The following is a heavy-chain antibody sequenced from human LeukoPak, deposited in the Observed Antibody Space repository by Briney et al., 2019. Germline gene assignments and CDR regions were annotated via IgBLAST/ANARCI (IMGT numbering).Heavy chain of an antibody. CDR1: GYTFTGYY. V-gene: IGHV1-2*02. D-gene: IGHD3-22*01. J-gene: IGHJ5*02. CDR2: INPNSGGT. Sequence: ASVKVSCKASGYTFTGYYMHWVRQAPGQGLEWMGWINPNSGGTNYAQKFQGRVTMTRDTSISTAYVELSRLRSDDTAVYYCARGGGFYYDTPNWFDPWGQGTLVTVSS. CDR3: ARGGGFYYDTPNWFDP.